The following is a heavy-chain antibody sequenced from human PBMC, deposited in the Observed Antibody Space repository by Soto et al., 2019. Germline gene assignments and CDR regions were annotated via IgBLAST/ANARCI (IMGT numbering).Heavy chain of an antibody. J-gene: IGHJ6*03. V-gene: IGHV4-31*03. CDR3: ARVIKEQMSGRSGSYRYYMDA. CDR2: IYYSGIT. D-gene: IGHD3-10*01. Sequence: SEALSLTCTGSGGSLKRGDCFWCWVRQHPGKGLEWIGYIYYSGITFYSPSLKSRVTISVDTSKNQFSLNLSSVTAADTAVYYCARVIKEQMSGRSGSYRYYMDAWGKGTTVTVSS. CDR1: GGSLKRGDCF.